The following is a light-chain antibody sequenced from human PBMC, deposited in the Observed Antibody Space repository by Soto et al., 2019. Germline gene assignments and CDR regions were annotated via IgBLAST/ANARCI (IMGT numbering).Light chain of an antibody. J-gene: IGKJ5*01. V-gene: IGKV1-39*01. Sequence: DIQMTQSPSFLSASVGDRVTITCRASQSIGKHLNWYQQKPGKAHKFLIYGASTLQSGVPSRFTGRGSGTDFTLTVNSLQAEDFATYYCQQSYTSPTTFGQGTRLEI. CDR1: QSIGKH. CDR2: GAS. CDR3: QQSYTSPTT.